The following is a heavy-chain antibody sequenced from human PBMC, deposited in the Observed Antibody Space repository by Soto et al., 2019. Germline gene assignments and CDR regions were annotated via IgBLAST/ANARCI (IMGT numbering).Heavy chain of an antibody. V-gene: IGHV5-51*01. Sequence: GESLKISCKGSGYSFNTYWIGWVRQMPGKGLEWMGIIYPADSDTRYSPSFQGQVTMSADKSISTAYLQWSSLKASDTAAYYCARGSPSYSYNYIDVWGKGTTFAVAS. CDR1: GYSFNTYW. CDR3: ARGSPSYSYNYIDV. D-gene: IGHD3-10*01. J-gene: IGHJ6*03. CDR2: IYPADSDT.